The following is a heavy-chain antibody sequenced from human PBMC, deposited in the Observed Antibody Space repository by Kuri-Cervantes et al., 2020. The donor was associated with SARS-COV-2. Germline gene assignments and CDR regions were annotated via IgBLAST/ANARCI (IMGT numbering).Heavy chain of an antibody. J-gene: IGHJ4*02. D-gene: IGHD2/OR15-2a*01. V-gene: IGHV4-4*07. CDR1: GGSISFYY. CDR2: IYSSGAT. CDR3: ARHSPTLFTATHLDY. Sequence: SETLSLTCTVSGGSISFYYWSWIRQPAGKGLEWIGHIYSSGATSYNPSLKSRVTMSVDVSKNQFSLRLRSLTAADTAVYYCARHSPTLFTATHLDYWGQGTLVPSPQ.